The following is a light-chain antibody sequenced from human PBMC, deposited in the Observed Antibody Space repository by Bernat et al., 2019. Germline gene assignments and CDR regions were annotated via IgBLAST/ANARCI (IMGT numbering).Light chain of an antibody. CDR1: QNISNY. CDR3: TQSSTTPWT. CDR2: AAS. Sequence: DIQMTQSPSSLSASVGDRVTITCRASQNISNYLNWYQQKPGKAPKLLVSAASSLQSGVPSSFSGSGSGTDFTLTISSLQPDDFATYCCTQSSTTPWTFGPGTKVGIK. J-gene: IGKJ1*01. V-gene: IGKV1-39*01.